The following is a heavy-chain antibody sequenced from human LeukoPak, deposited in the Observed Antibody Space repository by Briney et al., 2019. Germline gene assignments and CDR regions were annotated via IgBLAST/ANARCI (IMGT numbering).Heavy chain of an antibody. Sequence: GGSLRLSCAAYGFTFSSYGMSWVRQAPGKGLEWVSAISGSGGSTYYADSVKGRFTISRDNSKNTLYLQMNSLRAEDTAVYYCAKVYCSGGSCCLDYWGQGTLVTVSS. D-gene: IGHD2-15*01. CDR2: ISGSGGST. CDR3: AKVYCSGGSCCLDY. J-gene: IGHJ4*02. V-gene: IGHV3-23*01. CDR1: GFTFSSYG.